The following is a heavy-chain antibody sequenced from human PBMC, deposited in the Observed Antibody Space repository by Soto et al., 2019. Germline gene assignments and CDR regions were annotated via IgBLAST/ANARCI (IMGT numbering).Heavy chain of an antibody. CDR2: IYTSGST. V-gene: IGHV4-4*07. J-gene: IGHJ4*02. D-gene: IGHD2-2*01. CDR1: GGSISSYY. CDR3: ARACSSNSCYDVFDY. Sequence: SETLSLTCTVSGGSISSYYWSWIRQPAGQGLEWIGRIYTSGSTNYNPSLKSRVTMSVDTSKNQFSLKLSSVTAADTAVYYCARACSSNSCYDVFDYWGQGTLVTVSS.